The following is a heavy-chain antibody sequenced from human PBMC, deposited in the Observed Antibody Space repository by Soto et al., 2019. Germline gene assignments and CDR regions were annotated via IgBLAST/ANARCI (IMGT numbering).Heavy chain of an antibody. CDR2: ISYDGSNK. CDR3: ARGGPYYYDSSDWGAFHI. D-gene: IGHD3-22*01. Sequence: QVQLVESGGGVAQPGRSLRLSCAASGFTFSTYAMHWVRQAPGKGLDWVAVISYDGSNKYYADSVKGRFTISRDNSKNTLYLQMNSLRAEDTTVYYCARGGPYYYDSSDWGAFHIWGQGTMVTVSS. CDR1: GFTFSTYA. J-gene: IGHJ3*02. V-gene: IGHV3-30-3*01.